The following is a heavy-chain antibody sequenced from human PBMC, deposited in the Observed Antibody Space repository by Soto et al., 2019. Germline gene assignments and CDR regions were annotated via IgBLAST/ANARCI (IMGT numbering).Heavy chain of an antibody. CDR3: ARRKDIVVVPAAISVWFDP. V-gene: IGHV4-34*01. J-gene: IGHJ5*02. D-gene: IGHD2-2*01. CDR1: GGSFSGYY. CDR2: INHSGST. Sequence: SETLSLTCAVYGGSFSGYYWSWIRQPPGKGLEWIGEINHSGSTNYNPSLKSRVTISVDTSKNQFSLKLSSVTAADTAVYYCARRKDIVVVPAAISVWFDPWGQGTLVTVSS.